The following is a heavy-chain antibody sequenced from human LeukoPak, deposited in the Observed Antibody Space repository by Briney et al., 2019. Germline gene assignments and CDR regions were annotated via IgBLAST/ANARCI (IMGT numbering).Heavy chain of an antibody. Sequence: GGSLRLSCAASGFTFSSYVMHWVRQAPGKGLEWVAGFSYDGSNKDYAVSVEGRFTISRDNSRNTMYLQMNSLRAEDTAVYYCARDRMVVILQYYYYYMDVWGKGTTVTVSS. CDR1: GFTFSSYV. CDR2: FSYDGSNK. J-gene: IGHJ6*03. D-gene: IGHD3-22*01. V-gene: IGHV3-30-3*01. CDR3: ARDRMVVILQYYYYYMDV.